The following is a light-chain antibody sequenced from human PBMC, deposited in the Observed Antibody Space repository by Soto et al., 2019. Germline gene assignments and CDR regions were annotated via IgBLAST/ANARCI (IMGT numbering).Light chain of an antibody. Sequence: EIVLTQSPATLSLSPGERAILSCRASQSVSTFVAWFQQKPGQPPRLLIYNASNRTTGIPARLSGSGSGTDFTLTISSLEPEDFAVYYCQQRGDWPPITFGQETRLEIK. V-gene: IGKV3-11*01. CDR1: QSVSTF. J-gene: IGKJ5*01. CDR2: NAS. CDR3: QQRGDWPPIT.